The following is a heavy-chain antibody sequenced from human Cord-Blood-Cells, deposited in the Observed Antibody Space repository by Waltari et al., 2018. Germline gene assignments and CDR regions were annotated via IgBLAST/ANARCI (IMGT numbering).Heavy chain of an antibody. CDR2: IIPILGIA. CDR3: AREACSSTSCYAFDI. CDR1: GGTFSSYA. J-gene: IGHJ3*02. V-gene: IGHV1-69*09. Sequence: QVQLVQSGAEVKKPGSSVKVSCKASGGTFSSYAISWVRQAPGQGLEWMGRIIPILGIANYAQKFQGRVTITADKSTSTAYMELSSLRSEDTAVYYCAREACSSTSCYAFDIWGQGTMVTVSS. D-gene: IGHD2-2*01.